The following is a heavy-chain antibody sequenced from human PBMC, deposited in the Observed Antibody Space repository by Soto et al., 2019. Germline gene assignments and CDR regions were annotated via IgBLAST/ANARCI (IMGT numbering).Heavy chain of an antibody. Sequence: EVHLLESGGTLVQPGLSLILSCAASEFTFSSFSSYAMSWVRKAPGKGLEWVSGVSVSVDSTYYADSVKGLFTISRDNSKNTPFLKMNSLSAEDTAVYYCAKAAWGIDWLFDFWGKGNLVNVS. CDR1: EFTFSSFSSYA. CDR2: VSVSVDST. J-gene: IGHJ4*02. CDR3: AKAAWGIDWLFDF. D-gene: IGHD3-9*01. V-gene: IGHV3-23*01.